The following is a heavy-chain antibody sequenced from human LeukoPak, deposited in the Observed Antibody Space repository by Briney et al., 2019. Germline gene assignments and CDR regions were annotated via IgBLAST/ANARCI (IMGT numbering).Heavy chain of an antibody. V-gene: IGHV3-23*01. D-gene: IGHD2-15*01. CDR1: GFTFSNYS. Sequence: GGSLRLSCAASGFTFSNYSMSWVRQAPGRGLEWVSAISSSGGSTYYADSVKGRFTIFRDNSKNTLHLQMNSLRAEDTAVYHCARQLGYCSDGSCYFDYWGQGTLVTVSS. CDR3: ARQLGYCSDGSCYFDY. J-gene: IGHJ4*02. CDR2: ISSSGGST.